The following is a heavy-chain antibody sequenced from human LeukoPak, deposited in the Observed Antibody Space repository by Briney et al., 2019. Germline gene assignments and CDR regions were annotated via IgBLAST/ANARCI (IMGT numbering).Heavy chain of an antibody. CDR3: ARGIVAENFDY. Sequence: AGGTLRLSCAASGFTFSNYGMNWVRQAPGKGLEWVSALSSSGGSTYYADSVKGRFTISRDNSKNTLYLQMSSLRAEDTAVYYCARGIVAENFDYWGQGTLVTVSS. CDR2: LSSSGGST. D-gene: IGHD5-12*01. J-gene: IGHJ4*02. V-gene: IGHV3-23*01. CDR1: GFTFSNYG.